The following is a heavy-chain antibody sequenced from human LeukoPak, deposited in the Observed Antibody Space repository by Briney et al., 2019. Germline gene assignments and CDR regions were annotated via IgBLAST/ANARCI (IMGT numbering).Heavy chain of an antibody. CDR3: ARLAVAGTFDY. J-gene: IGHJ4*02. CDR1: GGSISSSSYY. D-gene: IGHD6-19*01. V-gene: IGHV4-39*07. CDR2: IYYSGST. Sequence: SETLSLTCTVSGGSISSSSYYWGWIRQPPGKGLEWIGSIYYSGSTYYNPSLKSRVTISVDTSKNQFSLKLSSVTAADTAVYYCARLAVAGTFDYWGQGTLVTVSS.